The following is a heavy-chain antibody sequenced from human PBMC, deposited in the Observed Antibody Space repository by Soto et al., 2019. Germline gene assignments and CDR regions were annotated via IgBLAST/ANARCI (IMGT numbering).Heavy chain of an antibody. V-gene: IGHV3-23*01. CDR1: GFTFSGYA. CDR3: ARDPSRVNSWARYFDL. CDR2: ISGSGGST. Sequence: GGLLRLCWAASGFTFSGYAMSWVRQDPGKGLEWVSAISGSGGSTYYADSVKGRFTISRDNAKNSLYLQMNSLRAEDTAVYYCARDPSRVNSWARYFDLWGRGTLVTVSS. D-gene: IGHD1-7*01. J-gene: IGHJ2*01.